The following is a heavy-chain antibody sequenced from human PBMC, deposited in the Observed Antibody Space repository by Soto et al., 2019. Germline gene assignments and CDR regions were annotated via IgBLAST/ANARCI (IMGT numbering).Heavy chain of an antibody. CDR3: AHRPSYCSGGSCYSGFDY. J-gene: IGHJ4*02. V-gene: IGHV2-5*08. D-gene: IGHD2-15*01. Sequence: TLSLTCAVSGDSISTYYCMWIRQPPGKALEWLALIYWDDDKRYSPSLKSRLTITKDTSKNQVVLTMTNMDPVDTATYYCAHRPSYCSGGSCYSGFDYWGQGTLVTVSS. CDR1: GDSISTYYC. CDR2: IYWDDDK.